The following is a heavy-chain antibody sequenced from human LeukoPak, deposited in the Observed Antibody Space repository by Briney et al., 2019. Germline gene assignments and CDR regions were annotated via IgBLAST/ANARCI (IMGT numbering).Heavy chain of an antibody. D-gene: IGHD3-10*01. V-gene: IGHV3-53*01. CDR3: AKDLWFGEPTDGMDV. CDR2: IYKGGNT. J-gene: IGHJ6*04. CDR1: GFTVSSNY. Sequence: PGGSLRLSCAASGFTVSSNYMSWVRQAPGKGLEWVSVIYKGGNTYYADSVKGRFTISRDNSKNTLYLQMNSLRAEDTAVYYCAKDLWFGEPTDGMDVWGKGTTVTVSS.